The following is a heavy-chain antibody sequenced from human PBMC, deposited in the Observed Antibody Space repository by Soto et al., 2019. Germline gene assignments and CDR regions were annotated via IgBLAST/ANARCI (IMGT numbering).Heavy chain of an antibody. D-gene: IGHD1-26*01. J-gene: IGHJ4*02. V-gene: IGHV3-30*18. Sequence: QVQLVESGGGVVQPGRSLRLSCAASGFTFSSYGRHWVRQAPGKGLEWVAVISYDGSNKYYADSVKGRFTISRDNSKNTLYLKMNSLRAEDTAVYYCAKLIVGATFDYWGQGTLVTVSS. CDR1: GFTFSSYG. CDR3: AKLIVGATFDY. CDR2: ISYDGSNK.